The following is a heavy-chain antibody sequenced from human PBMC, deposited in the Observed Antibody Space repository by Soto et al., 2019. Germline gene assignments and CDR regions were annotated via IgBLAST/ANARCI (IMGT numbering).Heavy chain of an antibody. D-gene: IGHD4-17*01. CDR3: ARAGSHYGDLTEYFQH. CDR1: GFTFSSYA. Sequence: GGSLRLSCAASGFTFSSYAMHWVRQAPGKGLEWVAVISYDGSNKYYADSVKGRFTMSRDNSKNTLYLQMNSLRAEDTAVYYCARAGSHYGDLTEYFQHWGQGTLVTVSS. V-gene: IGHV3-30-3*01. CDR2: ISYDGSNK. J-gene: IGHJ1*01.